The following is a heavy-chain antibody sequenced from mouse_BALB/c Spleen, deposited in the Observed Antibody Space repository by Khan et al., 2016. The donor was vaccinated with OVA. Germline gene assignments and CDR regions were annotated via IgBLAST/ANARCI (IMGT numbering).Heavy chain of an antibody. V-gene: IGHV1-85*01. D-gene: IGHD2-14*01. CDR2: MFPGDGST. CDR3: ARGGYGGFAY. J-gene: IGHJ3*01. CDR1: GYTFTSYD. Sequence: QVQLQQSGAELVKPGASVKLSCKASGYTFTSYDINWVRQRPEQGLEWIGWMFPGDGSTKYNENFKGKATLTTDKSSSTAYMQLGRLTSEDSGAYCCARGGYGGFAYWGQGTLVTVSA.